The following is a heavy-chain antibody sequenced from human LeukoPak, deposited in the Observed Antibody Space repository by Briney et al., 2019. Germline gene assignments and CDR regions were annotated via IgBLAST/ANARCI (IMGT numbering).Heavy chain of an antibody. J-gene: IGHJ5*02. CDR1: GFAVSSNY. CDR2: IYSTGTT. D-gene: IGHD3-10*01. CDR3: ARDRGPGWFDP. Sequence: GGSLRLSCAVSGFAVSSNYVSWVRQAPGKGLEWVSVIYSTGTTFYADSVRGRFTISRDNSKNTVYLQMNGLKPEDTAVYYCARDRGPGWFDPWGQGTLVTVSS. V-gene: IGHV3-66*03.